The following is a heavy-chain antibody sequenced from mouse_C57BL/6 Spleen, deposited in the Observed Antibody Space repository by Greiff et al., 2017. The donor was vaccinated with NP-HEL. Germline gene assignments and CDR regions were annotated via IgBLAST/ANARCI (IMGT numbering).Heavy chain of an antibody. J-gene: IGHJ4*01. CDR1: GYSFTGYY. CDR3: ARRRLGPYAMDY. Sequence: EVKLQESGPELVKPGASVKISCKASGYSFTGYYMNWVKQSPEKSLEWIGEINPSTGGTTYNQKFKAKATLTVDKSSSTAYMQLKSLTSEDSAVYYCARRRLGPYAMDYWGQGTSVTVSS. V-gene: IGHV1-42*01. CDR2: INPSTGGT. D-gene: IGHD4-1*01.